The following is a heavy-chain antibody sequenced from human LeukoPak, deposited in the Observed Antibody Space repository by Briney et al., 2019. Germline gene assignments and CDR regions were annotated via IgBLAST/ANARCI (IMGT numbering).Heavy chain of an antibody. V-gene: IGHV3-48*03. CDR2: ISAIDNTI. CDR1: GFNFSTYE. D-gene: IGHD3-10*02. J-gene: IGHJ6*04. Sequence: PGGSLRLSCAASGFNFSTYEMNWVRQAPGKGLEWISYISAIDNTIYYGDSVMGRFTVSSDNAKNSVYLQMNSLRAEDTAVYYCAELGITMIGGVWGKGTTVTISS. CDR3: AELGITMIGGV.